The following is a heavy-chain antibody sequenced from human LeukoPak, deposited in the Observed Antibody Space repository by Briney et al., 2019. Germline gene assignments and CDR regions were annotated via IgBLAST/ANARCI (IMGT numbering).Heavy chain of an antibody. D-gene: IGHD6-19*01. CDR2: ISYDGSNK. CDR3: AWNVAVAGRGFLHY. Sequence: QPGGSLRLSCAASGFTFSSYAMHWVRQAPGKGLEWVAVISYDGSNKYYADSVKGRFTISRDNSKNTLYLQMNSLRAEDTAVYYCAWNVAVAGRGFLHYWGQGTLVTVSS. CDR1: GFTFSSYA. V-gene: IGHV3-30-3*01. J-gene: IGHJ4*02.